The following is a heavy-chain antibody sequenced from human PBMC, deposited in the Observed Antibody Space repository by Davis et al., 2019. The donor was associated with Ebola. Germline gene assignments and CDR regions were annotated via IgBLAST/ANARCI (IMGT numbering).Heavy chain of an antibody. CDR3: AREGVYGASFDY. CDR2: IYHSGST. Sequence: MPSETLSLTCTVSGGSISSYYWSWIRQPPGKGLEWIGEIYHSGSTNYNPSLKSRVTISVDKSKNQFSLKLSSVTAADTAVYYCAREGVYGASFDYWGQGTLVTVSS. CDR1: GGSISSYY. V-gene: IGHV4-59*12. J-gene: IGHJ4*02. D-gene: IGHD5/OR15-5a*01.